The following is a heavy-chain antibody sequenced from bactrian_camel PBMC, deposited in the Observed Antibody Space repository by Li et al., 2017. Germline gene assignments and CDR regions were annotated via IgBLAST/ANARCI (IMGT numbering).Heavy chain of an antibody. V-gene: IGHV3S1*01. CDR3: AAEVLTVTPSYLYVTLL. CDR1: GYTYNRNC. Sequence: QVQLVESGGGSVQAGGSLRLSCAATGYTYNRNCMAWFRQAPGKEREGVARIATGSGNTYYADSVKGRFTISQDNAKNTVHLQMNSLKPEDTAMYYCAAEVLTVTPSYLYVTLLIGARGPRSPSP. D-gene: IGHD2*01. CDR2: IATGSGNT. J-gene: IGHJ6*01.